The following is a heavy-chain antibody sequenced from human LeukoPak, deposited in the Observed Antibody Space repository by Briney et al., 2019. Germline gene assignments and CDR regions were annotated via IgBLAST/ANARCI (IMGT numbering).Heavy chain of an antibody. V-gene: IGHV3-73*01. CDR2: IRSKANSYAT. CDR1: GFTFSSNY. D-gene: IGHD2-8*01. J-gene: IGHJ4*02. CDR3: TRRPSNGFDY. Sequence: GGSLRLSCAASGFTFSSNYMNWVRQAPGKGLEWVGRIRSKANSYATAYAASVKGRFTISREDSKNTAYLQMNSLKTEDTAVYYCTRRPSNGFDYWGQGTLVTVSS.